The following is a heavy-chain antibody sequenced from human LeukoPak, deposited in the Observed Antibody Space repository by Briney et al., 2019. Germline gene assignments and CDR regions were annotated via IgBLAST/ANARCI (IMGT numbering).Heavy chain of an antibody. CDR1: GYTSTGYY. D-gene: IGHD3-22*01. Sequence: GASVKVSCKASGYTSTGYYMHWVRQAPGQGLEWMGWINPNSGGTNYAQKFQGRVTMTRDTSISTAYMELSRLRSDDTAVYYCARINYYDSSGCADYWGQGTLVTVSS. CDR2: INPNSGGT. J-gene: IGHJ4*02. V-gene: IGHV1-2*02. CDR3: ARINYYDSSGCADY.